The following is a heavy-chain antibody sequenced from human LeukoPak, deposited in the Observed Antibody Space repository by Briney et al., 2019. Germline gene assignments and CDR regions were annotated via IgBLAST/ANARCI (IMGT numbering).Heavy chain of an antibody. Sequence: PSETLSLTCTVSGGSISTNSYYWGWIRQPPGKGLKWIGSIYYSGSTYYNPSLRSRVTISVNTSKNQFSLKLSSVTAADTAVYYCARSSSGSGGYYMDVWGKGTTVTVSS. V-gene: IGHV4-39*01. CDR3: ARSSSGSGGYYMDV. CDR2: IYYSGST. J-gene: IGHJ6*03. D-gene: IGHD1-26*01. CDR1: GGSISTNSYY.